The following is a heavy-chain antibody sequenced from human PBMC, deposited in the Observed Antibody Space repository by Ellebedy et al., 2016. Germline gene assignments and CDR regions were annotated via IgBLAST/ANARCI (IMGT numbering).Heavy chain of an antibody. CDR3: ARGEGFGYDIGGHYYMDL. CDR2: IYTSEST. J-gene: IGHJ6*03. CDR1: GGSIRSGSAY. D-gene: IGHD5-12*01. V-gene: IGHV4-61*02. Sequence: SETLSLXXTVSGGSIRSGSAYWTWIRQPAGKGLEWIGRIYTSESTKYNPSLKSRVTMSVDTSKNQFSLKLRSVTAADTAVYYCARGEGFGYDIGGHYYMDLWGKGTTVTVSS.